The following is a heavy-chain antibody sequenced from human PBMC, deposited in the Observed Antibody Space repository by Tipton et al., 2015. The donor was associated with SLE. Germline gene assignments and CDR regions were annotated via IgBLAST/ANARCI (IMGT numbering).Heavy chain of an antibody. V-gene: IGHV4-39*07. J-gene: IGHJ3*02. CDR1: GGSVSSGSYY. CDR2: IYYSGST. Sequence: TLSLTCTVSGGSVSSGSYYWSWIRQPPGKGLEWIGSIYYSGSTYYNPSLKSRVTISVDTSKNQFSLKLSSVTAADTAVYFCARGQLWLDAFDIWGQGTMVTVSS. D-gene: IGHD2-21*01. CDR3: ARGQLWLDAFDI.